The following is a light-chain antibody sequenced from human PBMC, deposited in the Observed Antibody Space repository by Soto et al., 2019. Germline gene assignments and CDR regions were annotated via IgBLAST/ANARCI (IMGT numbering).Light chain of an antibody. CDR2: GAS. CDR1: QSVSNTY. Sequence: EVVLTQSPGTLPLSPGDRATLSCRASQSVSNTYLAWYQHKPGQAPRLLIYGASRRATGIPDRFTGSGSGTDFTLTSNGLEPEDFAVYYCQQYGSSPTTFGTGTKVDI. J-gene: IGKJ3*01. CDR3: QQYGSSPTT. V-gene: IGKV3-20*01.